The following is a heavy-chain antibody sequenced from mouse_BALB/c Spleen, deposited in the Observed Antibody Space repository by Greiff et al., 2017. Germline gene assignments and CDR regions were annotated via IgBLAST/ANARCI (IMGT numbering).Heavy chain of an antibody. V-gene: IGHV5-6-5*01. CDR1: GFTFSSYA. J-gene: IGHJ4*01. CDR3: ARGYDGYYGAMDY. CDR2: ISSGGST. Sequence: EVKLVESGGGLVKPGGSLKLSCAASGFTFSSYAMSWVRQTPEKRLEWVASISSGGSTNYPDSVKGRFTISRDNARNILYLQMSSLRSEDTAMYYCARGYDGYYGAMDYWGQGTSVTVSS. D-gene: IGHD2-3*01.